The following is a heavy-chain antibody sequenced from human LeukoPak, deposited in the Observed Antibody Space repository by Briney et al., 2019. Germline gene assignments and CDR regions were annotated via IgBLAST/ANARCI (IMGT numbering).Heavy chain of an antibody. CDR2: INSDGSST. CDR3: AGSSGGFNWFDP. V-gene: IGHV3-74*01. J-gene: IGHJ5*02. Sequence: GGSLRLSCAASGFTFSRYWMHWVRQAPGKGLVWVSRINSDGSSTNYADSVKGRFTISRDNAKNTLYLQMNCLRVEDTAVYYCAGSSGGFNWFDPWGQGTLVTVSS. CDR1: GFTFSRYW. D-gene: IGHD3-22*01.